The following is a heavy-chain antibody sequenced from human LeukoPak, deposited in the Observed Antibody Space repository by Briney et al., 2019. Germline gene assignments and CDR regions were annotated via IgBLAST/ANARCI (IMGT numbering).Heavy chain of an antibody. V-gene: IGHV3-48*01. Sequence: GGSLRLSCVGSGFTFSSFDMSWVRQAPGKGLEWVSYISSSGSTVYYADSVRGRFTISRDNARKSLDLQMAGLTAEDPAVYYCASALDSALDVWGNGTTVTVSS. CDR3: ASALDSALDV. CDR2: ISSSGSTV. CDR1: GFTFSSFD. J-gene: IGHJ6*04. D-gene: IGHD3/OR15-3a*01.